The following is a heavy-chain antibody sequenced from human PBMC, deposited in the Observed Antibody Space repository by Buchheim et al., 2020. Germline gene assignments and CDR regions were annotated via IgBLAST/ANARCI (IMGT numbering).Heavy chain of an antibody. CDR2: ISASGGST. CDR1: GFTFSGYE. Sequence: EVFLVESGGGLVQPGGSLRLSCAASGFTFSGYEMNWVRQAPGKGLECIAYISASGGSTYYVDSVRGRFSISRDNAKTSLYLQMNRLRVEDTAVYYCATDPHYPSGSYWGRGTL. D-gene: IGHD3-10*01. CDR3: ATDPHYPSGSY. J-gene: IGHJ1*01. V-gene: IGHV3-48*03.